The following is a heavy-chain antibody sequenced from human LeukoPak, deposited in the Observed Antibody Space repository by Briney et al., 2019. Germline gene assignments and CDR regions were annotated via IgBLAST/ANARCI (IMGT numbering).Heavy chain of an antibody. CDR2: IDPSDSYT. V-gene: IGHV5-10-1*01. CDR1: GYSFTSYW. CDR3: ARQDIAAANGFDP. D-gene: IGHD6-13*01. Sequence: GESLKISCKGSGYSFTSYWISWVRQMAGKGLEWMGRIDPSDSYTNYSPSFQGHVTISADKSISTAYLQWSSLKASDTAMYYCARQDIAAANGFDPWGQGTLVTVSS. J-gene: IGHJ5*02.